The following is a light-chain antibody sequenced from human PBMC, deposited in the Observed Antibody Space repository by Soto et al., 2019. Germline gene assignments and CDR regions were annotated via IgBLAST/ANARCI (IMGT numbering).Light chain of an antibody. J-gene: IGKJ2*01. CDR2: ATS. V-gene: IGKV3-20*01. CDR1: QSIGRNY. CDR3: QHYGSSPRFT. Sequence: EIVLTQSPGTLSLSPGERAALSCRASQSIGRNYLAWYQQKPDQSPRLLIYATSSRATGIPDRFSGSGSGTDFTLTISRLEPEDFTLYYCQHYGSSPRFTFGQGTKLELK.